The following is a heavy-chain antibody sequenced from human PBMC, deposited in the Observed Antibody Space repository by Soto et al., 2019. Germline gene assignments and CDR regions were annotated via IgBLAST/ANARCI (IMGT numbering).Heavy chain of an antibody. Sequence: GGSLRLSCAASGFTFSSYSMNWVRQAPGKGLEWVSSITSSSTYIYYADSVKGRFTISRDNAKNSLYLQMNSLRAEDTAVYYCARALTQYCSGGTCYYYGMDVWGQGTTVTVSS. J-gene: IGHJ6*02. CDR3: ARALTQYCSGGTCYYYGMDV. V-gene: IGHV3-21*01. D-gene: IGHD2-15*01. CDR1: GFTFSSYS. CDR2: ITSSSTYI.